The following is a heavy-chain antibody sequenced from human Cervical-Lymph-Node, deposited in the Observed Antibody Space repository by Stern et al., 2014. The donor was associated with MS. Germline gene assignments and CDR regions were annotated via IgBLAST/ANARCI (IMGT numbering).Heavy chain of an antibody. D-gene: IGHD6-13*01. CDR3: AKGIAAAGYYYGMDV. CDR1: GFTFSSYG. Sequence: VQLVESGGGVVQPGRSLRLSCAASGFTFSSYGMHWVRQAPGKGLEWGAVIWYDGINKYYADSVKGRFTISRDNSKNTLYLQMNSLRAEDTAVYYCAKGIAAAGYYYGMDVWGQGTTVTVSS. V-gene: IGHV3-33*06. J-gene: IGHJ6*02. CDR2: IWYDGINK.